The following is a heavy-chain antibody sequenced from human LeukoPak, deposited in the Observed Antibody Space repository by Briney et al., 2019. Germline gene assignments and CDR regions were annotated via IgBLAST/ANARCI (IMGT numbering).Heavy chain of an antibody. D-gene: IGHD3-10*01. J-gene: IGHJ4*02. CDR1: GFTVSSNY. Sequence: GGSLRLSCAASGFTVSSNYMSWVRQAAGKGLEWVSAMEGRFTISRDNSKNTLHLQMNSLRAEDTAVYYCAVGSGRYSPYYFDYWGQGTLVSVSS. CDR3: AVGSGRYSPYYFDY. V-gene: IGHV3-53*01.